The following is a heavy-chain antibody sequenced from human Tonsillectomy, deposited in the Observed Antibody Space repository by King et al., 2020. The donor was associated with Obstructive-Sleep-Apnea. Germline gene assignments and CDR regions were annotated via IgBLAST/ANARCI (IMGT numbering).Heavy chain of an antibody. J-gene: IGHJ6*02. CDR3: ARNFQYFVCSPSYYYGLDV. D-gene: IGHD3-9*01. Sequence: VQLVQSGAEVKKPGESLKISCKGSGYSFTSYWIGWVRQMPGKGLEWMGIIYPGDSDTRYSPSFQGQVTISADKSISTAYLQWSSLKASDTAMYYCARNFQYFVCSPSYYYGLDVWGQGTTVTVSS. CDR1: GYSFTSYW. V-gene: IGHV5-51*01. CDR2: IYPGDSDT.